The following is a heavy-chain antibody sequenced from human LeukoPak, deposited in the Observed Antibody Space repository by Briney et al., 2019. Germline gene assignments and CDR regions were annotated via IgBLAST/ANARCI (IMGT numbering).Heavy chain of an antibody. CDR3: ARGKENNSWTAGLVDY. CDR2: IYYSGGT. D-gene: IGHD3/OR15-3a*01. V-gene: IGHV4-59*01. CDR1: GGSINSYY. J-gene: IGHJ4*02. Sequence: SETLSLTCTVSGGSINSYYWSWIRQPPGKGLEWIGYIYYSGGTTYDPSLKSRVTMSVDTPKKQFSLKLNSVSAADTAVYFCARGKENNSWTAGLVDYWGQGILVTVSS.